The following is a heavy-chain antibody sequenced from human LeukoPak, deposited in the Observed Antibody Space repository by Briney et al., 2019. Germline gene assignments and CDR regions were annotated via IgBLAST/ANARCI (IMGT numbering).Heavy chain of an antibody. CDR1: GGSISSYY. J-gene: IGHJ4*02. V-gene: IGHV4-59*01. CDR3: ARGGGMVRGAADY. CDR2: LYYSGRP. Sequence: PSETLSLTCTVSGGSISSYYWSWIRQPPGKGLEWIGYLYYSGRPNYNLSLESRVTISVDTSKNQHSLKLSSVTAADTAVYYCARGGGMVRGAADYWGQGTLVTVSS. D-gene: IGHD3-10*01.